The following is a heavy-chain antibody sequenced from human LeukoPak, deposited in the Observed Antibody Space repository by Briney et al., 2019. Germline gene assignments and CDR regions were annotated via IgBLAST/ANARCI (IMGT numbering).Heavy chain of an antibody. CDR2: IYSGGST. V-gene: IGHV3-53*01. CDR3: AGVFSHAGWNDVLYYFDY. D-gene: IGHD1-1*01. CDR1: GFTVSSNY. J-gene: IGHJ4*02. Sequence: GGSLRLSCAASGFTVSSNYMSWVRQAPGKGLEWVSVIYSGGSTYYADSVKGRFTISRDNSKNTLYLQMNSLRAEDTAVYYCAGVFSHAGWNDVLYYFDYWGQGTLVTVSS.